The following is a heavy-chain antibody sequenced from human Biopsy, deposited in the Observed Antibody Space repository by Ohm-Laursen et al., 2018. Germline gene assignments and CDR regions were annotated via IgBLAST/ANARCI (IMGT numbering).Heavy chain of an antibody. CDR3: ARVEAGTYDALDI. J-gene: IGHJ3*02. Sequence: TLSLTCSVSGGSMTGYEWSWIRLAPGQGLEWIGYIYYSGGTKYNPSLASRVTFSVDMSKSQFSLKLYSVTAADTAVYYCARVEAGTYDALDIWGQGTLVDVSA. D-gene: IGHD1-26*01. CDR1: GGSMTGYE. CDR2: IYYSGGT. V-gene: IGHV4-59*01.